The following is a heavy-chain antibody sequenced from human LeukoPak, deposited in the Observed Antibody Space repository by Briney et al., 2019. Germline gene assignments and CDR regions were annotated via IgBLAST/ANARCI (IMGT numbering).Heavy chain of an antibody. V-gene: IGHV3-30-3*01. J-gene: IGHJ4*02. Sequence: GGSLRLSCVASGFTFGRYSMHWVRQAPGKGLEWVSSIFSDGNNRHHADSVKGRFTISRDNSENTLYLQMNSLRPEDTAIYYCARDSLRGDYESPTGYWGQGTLVSVSS. D-gene: IGHD4-17*01. CDR2: IFSDGNNR. CDR1: GFTFGRYS. CDR3: ARDSLRGDYESPTGY.